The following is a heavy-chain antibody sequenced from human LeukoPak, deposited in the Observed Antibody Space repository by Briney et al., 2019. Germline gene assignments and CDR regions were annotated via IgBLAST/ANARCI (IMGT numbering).Heavy chain of an antibody. Sequence: TGGSLRLSCAASGFTFSSYAMSWVRQAPGKGLEWVSAISGSGGSTYYADSVKGRFTISRDNSKNTLYLQMNSLRAEDTAVYYCAKDLSLIRSGFDYWGQGTLVTVSS. D-gene: IGHD2-15*01. CDR2: ISGSGGST. V-gene: IGHV3-23*01. CDR3: AKDLSLIRSGFDY. J-gene: IGHJ4*02. CDR1: GFTFSSYA.